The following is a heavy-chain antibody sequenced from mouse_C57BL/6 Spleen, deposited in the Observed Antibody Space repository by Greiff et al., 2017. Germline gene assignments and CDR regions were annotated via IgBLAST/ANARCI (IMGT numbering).Heavy chain of an antibody. CDR3: AMRASYDGYYAWYAY. CDR2: IRNKANNHAT. Sequence: EVKLMESGGGLVQPGGSMKLSCAASGFTFSDAWMDWVRQSPEKGLEWVAEIRNKANNHATYYAESVKGRFTISRDDSKSSVYLQMNSLRAEDTGSYYSAMRASYDGYYAWYAYWGQGTLVTVAA. J-gene: IGHJ3*01. V-gene: IGHV6-6*01. D-gene: IGHD2-3*01. CDR1: GFTFSDAW.